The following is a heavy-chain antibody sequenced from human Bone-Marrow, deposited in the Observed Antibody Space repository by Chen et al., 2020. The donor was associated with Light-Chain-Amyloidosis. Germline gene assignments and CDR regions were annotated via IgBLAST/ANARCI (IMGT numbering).Heavy chain of an antibody. Sequence: EVQVVESGGDLIQPGGSLSLSCAASGFAVGTNHMRWVRQPPGKGLEWISGVDGGGKIAYADSVKGRLTISRDKSNNTVDLQMNSLRADDTAVYYCARGGRLRSMDVWGQGTTVAVSS. V-gene: IGHV3-53*01. J-gene: IGHJ6*02. CDR1: GFAVGTNH. CDR2: VDGGGKI. D-gene: IGHD5-12*01. CDR3: ARGGRLRSMDV.